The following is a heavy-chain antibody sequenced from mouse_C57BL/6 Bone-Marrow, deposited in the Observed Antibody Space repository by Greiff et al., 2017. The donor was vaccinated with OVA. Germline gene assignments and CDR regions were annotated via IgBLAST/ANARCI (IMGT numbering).Heavy chain of an antibody. CDR2: IDPENGDT. J-gene: IGHJ3*01. V-gene: IGHV14-4*01. D-gene: IGHD1-1*01. CDR1: GFNIKDYY. Sequence: EVQLQQSGAELVRPGASVKLSCTASGFNIKDYYMHWVKQRPEQGLEWIGWIDPENGDTEYASKFQGKATITADTSSNTAYLQLSSLTSEDTAVYYCTTLLRRFAYWGQGTLVTVSA. CDR3: TTLLRRFAY.